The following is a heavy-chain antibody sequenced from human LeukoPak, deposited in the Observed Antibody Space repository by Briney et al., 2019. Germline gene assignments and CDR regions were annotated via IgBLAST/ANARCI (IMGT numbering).Heavy chain of an antibody. CDR3: ARDYADYVGYFFFDY. V-gene: IGHV3-23*01. Sequence: GGSLRLSCAATGYTFSSYAMSWVRQAPGKGLEWVSSISGGGETTYYADSAKGRFTISRDNSQNTLYLQMNSLRAEDTAVYYCARDYADYVGYFFFDYWGQGTLVTVSS. CDR2: ISGGGETT. CDR1: GYTFSSYA. D-gene: IGHD4-17*01. J-gene: IGHJ4*02.